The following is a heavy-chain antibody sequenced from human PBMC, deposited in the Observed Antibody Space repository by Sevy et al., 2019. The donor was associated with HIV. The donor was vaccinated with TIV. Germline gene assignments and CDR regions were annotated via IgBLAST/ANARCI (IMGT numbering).Heavy chain of an antibody. Sequence: GGSLRLSCAASGFTFSSYGMHWVRQAPGKGLEWVALISYDGSNKYYADSVKGRFTISRDNSKNTLYLQMNSLRAEDTAVYYCAKESAAAGTNWFDPWGQGTLVTVSS. CDR3: AKESAAAGTNWFDP. V-gene: IGHV3-30*18. J-gene: IGHJ5*02. D-gene: IGHD6-13*01. CDR1: GFTFSSYG. CDR2: ISYDGSNK.